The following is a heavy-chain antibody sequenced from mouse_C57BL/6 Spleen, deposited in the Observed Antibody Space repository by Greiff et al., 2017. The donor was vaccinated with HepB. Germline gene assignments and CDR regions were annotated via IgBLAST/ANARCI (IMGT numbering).Heavy chain of an antibody. Sequence: VHVKQSGAELVRPGASVKLSCTASGFNIKDDYMHWVKQRPEQGLEWIGWIDPENGDTEYASKFQGKATITADTSSNTAYLQLSSLTSEDTAVYYCTGLRRGFAYWGQGTLVTVSA. D-gene: IGHD2-12*01. CDR3: TGLRRGFAY. V-gene: IGHV14-4*01. J-gene: IGHJ3*01. CDR2: IDPENGDT. CDR1: GFNIKDDY.